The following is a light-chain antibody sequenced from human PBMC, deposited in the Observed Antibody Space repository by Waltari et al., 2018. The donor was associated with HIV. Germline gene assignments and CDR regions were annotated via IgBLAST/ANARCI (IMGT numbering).Light chain of an antibody. Sequence: EIVLTQSPGTLSLSPGERATLSCRASQSVINNYLAWYQQKPGQAPRLLIYGASSRATGIPDRFSCTVSGTDFTLSISRLEPEDFAVYYCQQFGTSPRTFGQGTKVELK. CDR1: QSVINNY. V-gene: IGKV3-20*01. CDR3: QQFGTSPRT. J-gene: IGKJ1*01. CDR2: GAS.